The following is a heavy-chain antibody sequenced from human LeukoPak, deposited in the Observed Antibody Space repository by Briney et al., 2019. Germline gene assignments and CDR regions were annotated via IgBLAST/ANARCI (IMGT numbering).Heavy chain of an antibody. D-gene: IGHD6-19*01. CDR1: GYTFTSYD. CDR2: MNPNSGNT. CDR3: ARGLLGSGWYSGLYYYYMDV. Sequence: ASVKVSCKASGYTFTSYDINWVRQATGQGLEWMGWMNPNSGNTGYAQKFQGRVTMTRNTSISTAYMGLSSLRSEDTAVYYCARGLLGSGWYSGLYYYYMDVWGKGTTVTVSS. V-gene: IGHV1-8*01. J-gene: IGHJ6*03.